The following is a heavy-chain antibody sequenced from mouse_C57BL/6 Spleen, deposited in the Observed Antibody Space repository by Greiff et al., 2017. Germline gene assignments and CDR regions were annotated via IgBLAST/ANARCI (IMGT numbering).Heavy chain of an antibody. J-gene: IGHJ1*03. V-gene: IGHV5-6*01. D-gene: IGHD1-1*01. CDR3: ARHATTVDGYFDV. CDR1: GFTFSSYG. Sequence: EVKLMESGGDLVKPGGSLKLSCAASGFTFSSYGMSWVRQTPDKRLEWVATISSGGSYTYYPDSVKGRFTISRDNAKNTLYLQMSSLKSEDTAMYYCARHATTVDGYFDVWGTGTTVTVSS. CDR2: ISSGGSYT.